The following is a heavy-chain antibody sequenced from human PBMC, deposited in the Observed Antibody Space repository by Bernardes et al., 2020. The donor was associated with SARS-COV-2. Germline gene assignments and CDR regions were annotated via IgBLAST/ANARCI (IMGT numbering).Heavy chain of an antibody. Sequence: GSLSLSCTASGFTFGSFAMHWVRPAPGKGLEYVSIISRDGDIEKYVDSVKGRFTVSRDNSKSTLYLQMSSLRPEDAAVYYCVKAPGCGPSCYLTDFWGKGTLVTVSS. CDR2: ISRDGDIE. D-gene: IGHD2-2*01. CDR1: GFTFGSFA. CDR3: VKAPGCGPSCYLTDF. J-gene: IGHJ4*02. V-gene: IGHV3-64D*06.